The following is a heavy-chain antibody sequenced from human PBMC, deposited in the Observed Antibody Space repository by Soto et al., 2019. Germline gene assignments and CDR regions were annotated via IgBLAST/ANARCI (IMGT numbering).Heavy chain of an antibody. CDR1: GYSFTSYW. D-gene: IGHD6-13*01. CDR3: ARHVSIAAAGVYYYYGMDV. J-gene: IGHJ6*02. CDR2: IYPGDSDT. V-gene: IGHV5-51*01. Sequence: PGESLKISCKGSGYSFTSYWIGWVRQMPGKGLEWMGIIYPGDSDTRYSPSFQGQVTISADKSISTAYLQWSSLKASDTAMYYCARHVSIAAAGVYYYYGMDVWGQGTTVTSP.